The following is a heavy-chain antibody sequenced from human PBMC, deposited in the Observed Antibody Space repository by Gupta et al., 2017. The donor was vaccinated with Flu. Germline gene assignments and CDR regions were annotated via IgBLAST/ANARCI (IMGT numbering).Heavy chain of an antibody. V-gene: IGHV3-23*01. CDR2: ISGSGGST. CDR1: GFTFSSYA. D-gene: IGHD6-13*01. J-gene: IGHJ4*02. CDR3: AKVQQLVNVDY. Sequence: EVQLLESGGGLVQPGGSLRLSCAASGFTFSSYAMSWVRQAPGKGLEWVSAISGSGGSTDYADSVKGRFTISREKSKNTLYLQMKRLRAEDTAVYYWAKVQQLVNVDYWGQGTLVQVS.